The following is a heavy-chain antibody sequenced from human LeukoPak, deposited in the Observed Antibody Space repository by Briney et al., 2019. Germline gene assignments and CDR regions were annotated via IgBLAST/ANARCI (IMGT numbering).Heavy chain of an antibody. CDR2: IIPILGIA. D-gene: IGHD3-22*01. CDR3: AGDDSSGYSHY. Sequence: SVKVSCKASGGTFSSYTISWVRQAPGQGVEWMGRIIPILGIANYAQKFQGRVTITADKSTSTAYMELSNLRSEDTAVYYCAGDDSSGYSHYWGQGTLVTVSS. CDR1: GGTFSSYT. J-gene: IGHJ4*02. V-gene: IGHV1-69*04.